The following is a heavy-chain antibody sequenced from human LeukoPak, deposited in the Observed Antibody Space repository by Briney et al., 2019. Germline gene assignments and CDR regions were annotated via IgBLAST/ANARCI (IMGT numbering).Heavy chain of an antibody. CDR1: GFTFSNAW. CDR3: ARIRVDSGDYGMDV. Sequence: PGGSLRLSCAASGFTFSNAWMSWVRQAPGKGLEWVANINQGGSEIYYVGSVTGRFTISRDNAKNSLYLQMNSLRAEDTAEYFCARIRVDSGDYGMDVWGQGTTVTVSS. D-gene: IGHD4-17*01. CDR2: INQGGSEI. V-gene: IGHV3-7*05. J-gene: IGHJ6*02.